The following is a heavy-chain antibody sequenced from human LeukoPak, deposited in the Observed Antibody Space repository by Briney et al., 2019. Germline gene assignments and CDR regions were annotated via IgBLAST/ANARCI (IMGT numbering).Heavy chain of an antibody. J-gene: IGHJ1*01. D-gene: IGHD3-9*01. CDR1: GFTFSDYN. V-gene: IGHV3-66*01. CDR3: ARVSSHYDILTGYSSAEYFQH. Sequence: GGSLRLSCAASGFTFSDYNINWVRQAPGKGLEWVSVIYSGGSTYYADSVKGRFTISRDNSKNTLYLQMNSLRAEDTAVYYCARVSSHYDILTGYSSAEYFQHWGQGTLVTVSP. CDR2: IYSGGST.